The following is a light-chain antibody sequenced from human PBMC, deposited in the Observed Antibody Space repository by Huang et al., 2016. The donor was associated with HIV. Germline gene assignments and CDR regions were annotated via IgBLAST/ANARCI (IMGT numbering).Light chain of an antibody. V-gene: IGKV1-39*01. Sequence: DIQMTQSPSSLSASVGDRVTITCRASQSISSYLNWYQQKPGTAPKVLIYAATSLQSGVPSRLSGSGAGTDCTLTINNLQPEDSATYYCQQTYITPLTFGQGTKLEIK. CDR1: QSISSY. CDR3: QQTYITPLT. CDR2: AAT. J-gene: IGKJ2*01.